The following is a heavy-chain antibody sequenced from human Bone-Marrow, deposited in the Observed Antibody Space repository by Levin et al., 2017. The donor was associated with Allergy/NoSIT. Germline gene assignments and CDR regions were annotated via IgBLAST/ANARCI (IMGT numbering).Heavy chain of an antibody. CDR3: ARVTYRYLAGMDV. CDR1: GFTFSSYE. D-gene: IGHD1-26*01. V-gene: IGHV3-48*03. Sequence: LSLTCAASGFTFSSYEMNWVRQAPGKGLEWVSYISSSGSTIYYADSVKGRFTISRDNAKNSLYLQMNSLRAEDTAVYYCARVTYRYLAGMDVWGQGTTVTVSS. J-gene: IGHJ6*02. CDR2: ISSSGSTI.